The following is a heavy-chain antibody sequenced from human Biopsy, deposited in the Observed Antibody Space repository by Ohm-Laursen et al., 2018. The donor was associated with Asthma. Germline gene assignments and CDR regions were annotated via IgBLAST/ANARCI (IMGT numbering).Heavy chain of an antibody. CDR3: ARAKSGSFYSPADY. CDR1: GFTFSNYA. J-gene: IGHJ4*02. D-gene: IGHD1-26*01. V-gene: IGHV3-30-3*01. Sequence: SLRLSCAASGFTFSNYATSWVRQAPGKGLEWVAVGGSYYDGGLKYYADSVKGRFSISRDNSKNTLYLQMNSLRVEDTAVFYCARAKSGSFYSPADYWGQGTLVTVSS. CDR2: GGSYYDGGLK.